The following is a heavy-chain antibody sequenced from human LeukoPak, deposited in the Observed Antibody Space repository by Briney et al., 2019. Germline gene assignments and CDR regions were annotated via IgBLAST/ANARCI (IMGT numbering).Heavy chain of an antibody. CDR2: IYYSGST. CDR1: GGSISSYY. D-gene: IGHD2-15*01. V-gene: IGHV4-59*01. CDR3: ARTTEGYCRGRSCYSYYYYMDV. J-gene: IGHJ6*03. Sequence: KPSETLSLTCTASGGSISSYYWSWIRQPPGKGLEWIGYIYYSGSTNYNPSLKSRVTISVDTSKNQFSLKLSSVTAADTAVYYCARTTEGYCRGRSCYSYYYYMDVWGKGTTVTVSS.